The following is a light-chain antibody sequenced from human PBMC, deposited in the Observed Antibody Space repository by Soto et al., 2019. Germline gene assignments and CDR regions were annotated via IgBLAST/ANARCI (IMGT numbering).Light chain of an antibody. CDR1: QGISNY. J-gene: IGKJ2*01. Sequence: DIQMTQSPSSLSASVGDRVTITCRASQGISNYLAWYQQIPGKVPKLLISAASTLQSGVPSRFSGSGSGTDFTLTISSLQPEDVATYYCQQYNNWPPANTFGQGTKLEIK. CDR2: AAS. CDR3: QQYNNWPPANT. V-gene: IGKV1-27*01.